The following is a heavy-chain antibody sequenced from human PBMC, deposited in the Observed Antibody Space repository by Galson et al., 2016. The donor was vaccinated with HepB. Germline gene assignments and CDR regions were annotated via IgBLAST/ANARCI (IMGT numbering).Heavy chain of an antibody. CDR1: GFTFRHYA. D-gene: IGHD3-9*01. V-gene: IGHV3-23*01. J-gene: IGHJ4*02. Sequence: SLRLSCAASGFTFRHYAMTWVRQAPGKGLEWVSGIRGDGGNTYYADSVKGRFTISRDNSKNTIDLDINSLKADDTAVYYCSKVRDYDIFTGYYSEFFDYWGQGTLVTVSS. CDR2: IRGDGGNT. CDR3: SKVRDYDIFTGYYSEFFDY.